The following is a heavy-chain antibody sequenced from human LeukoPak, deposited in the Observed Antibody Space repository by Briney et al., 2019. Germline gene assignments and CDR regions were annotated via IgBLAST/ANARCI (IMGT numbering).Heavy chain of an antibody. D-gene: IGHD6-19*01. Sequence: GESLKISCKGSGYSFTSYWIGWVRQIPGKGREWMGIIYPGDSDTRYSPSFQGQVTISADKSISTAYLQWSSLKASDSAMYYCARQRWLAADAFDIWGQGTMVTVSS. V-gene: IGHV5-51*01. CDR3: ARQRWLAADAFDI. CDR2: IYPGDSDT. CDR1: GYSFTSYW. J-gene: IGHJ3*02.